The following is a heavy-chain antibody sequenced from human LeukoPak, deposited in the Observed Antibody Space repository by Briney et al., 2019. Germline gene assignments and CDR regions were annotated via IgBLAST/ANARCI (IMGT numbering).Heavy chain of an antibody. CDR2: INHSGST. Sequence: PSETLSLTCAVYGGSFSGYYWSWIRQPPGKGLEWIGEINHSGSTNYNPSLKSRVTISVDTSKNQFPLKLSSVTAADTAVYYCARVSLYYYGSGSYRVHNWFDPWGQGTLVTVSS. V-gene: IGHV4-34*01. CDR3: ARVSLYYYGSGSYRVHNWFDP. D-gene: IGHD3-10*01. J-gene: IGHJ5*02. CDR1: GGSFSGYY.